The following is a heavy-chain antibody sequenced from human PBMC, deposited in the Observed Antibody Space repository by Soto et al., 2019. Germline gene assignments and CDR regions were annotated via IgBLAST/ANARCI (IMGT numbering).Heavy chain of an antibody. Sequence: EVQLVESGGGLVKPGGSLRLSCAASGFTFSSYSMNWVRQAPGKGLEWVSSISSSSSYIYYADSVKGRFTITRDNAKNSLYLQMNSLRAEDTAVYYCARGGTYYDILTGYLWGQGTLVNVSS. J-gene: IGHJ4*02. CDR2: ISSSSSYI. V-gene: IGHV3-21*01. CDR1: GFTFSSYS. D-gene: IGHD3-9*01. CDR3: ARGGTYYDILTGYL.